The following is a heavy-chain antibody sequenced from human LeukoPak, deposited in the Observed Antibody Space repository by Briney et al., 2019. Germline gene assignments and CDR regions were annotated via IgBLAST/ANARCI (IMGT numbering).Heavy chain of an antibody. V-gene: IGHV3-33*01. CDR2: IWYDGSNK. Sequence: GGSLRLSCAASGFTFRSHGMHWVRQAPGKGLEWVAFIWYDGSNKYYTDSVKGRFTISRDNSKNTLYLQMNSLRAEDTAVYYCAGDCSGGSCYYPFDYYYYGMDVWGQGTTVTVSS. CDR1: GFTFRSHG. CDR3: AGDCSGGSCYYPFDYYYYGMDV. D-gene: IGHD2-15*01. J-gene: IGHJ6*02.